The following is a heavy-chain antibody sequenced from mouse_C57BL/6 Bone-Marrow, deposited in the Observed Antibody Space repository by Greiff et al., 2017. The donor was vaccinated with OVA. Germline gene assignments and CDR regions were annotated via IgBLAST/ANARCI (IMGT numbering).Heavy chain of an antibody. CDR3: ADAFTTVVAFDY. CDR1: GFTFSNYW. D-gene: IGHD1-1*01. CDR2: IRLKSDNYAT. Sequence: EVKLVESGGGLVQPGGSMKLSCVASGFTFSNYWMNWVRQSPEKGLEWVAQIRLKSDNYATHYAESVKGRFTISRDDSKSSVYLQMNNLRAEDTGIDYCADAFTTVVAFDYWGQGTTLTVSS. J-gene: IGHJ2*01. V-gene: IGHV6-3*01.